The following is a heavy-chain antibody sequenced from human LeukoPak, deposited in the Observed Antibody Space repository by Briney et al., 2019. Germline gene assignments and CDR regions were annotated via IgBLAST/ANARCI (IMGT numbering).Heavy chain of an antibody. D-gene: IGHD3-3*01. Sequence: ASVKVSCKASGYTFTSYGISWVRQAPGQGLEWMGWISAYNGNTNYAQKLQGRVTMTTDTSTSTAHMELRSLRSDDTAVYYCAAAKREPPAFWSGNVPVDYWGQGTLVTVSS. CDR3: AAAKREPPAFWSGNVPVDY. CDR2: ISAYNGNT. CDR1: GYTFTSYG. V-gene: IGHV1-18*01. J-gene: IGHJ4*02.